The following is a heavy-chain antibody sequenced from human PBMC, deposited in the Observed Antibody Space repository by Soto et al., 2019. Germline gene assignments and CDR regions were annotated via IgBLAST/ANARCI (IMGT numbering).Heavy chain of an antibody. Sequence: EVQLLESGGGMVQPGGSLRLSCAASGFTFSTYAMSWVRQAPGKGLECVSAISGSGGTTSYADSVRGRFSISRDNSKNMLYLQMSSLRGEDPGIYFCRKAVDGGNDYWGLGTLVTVSS. CDR1: GFTFSTYA. D-gene: IGHD1-26*01. J-gene: IGHJ4*02. CDR3: RKAVDGGNDY. CDR2: ISGSGGTT. V-gene: IGHV3-23*01.